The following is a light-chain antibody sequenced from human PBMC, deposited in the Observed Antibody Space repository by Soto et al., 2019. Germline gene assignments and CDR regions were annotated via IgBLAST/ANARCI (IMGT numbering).Light chain of an antibody. CDR1: SSDVGSYNF. CDR3: CSYARSSTVV. Sequence: QSVLTQPASVSGSPGQSITISCTGTSSDVGSYNFVSWYQQHPGKAPKLMIYEGSKWPSGVSNRFSGSKSGNTASLTISGLQAEDEADYYCCSYARSSTVVFGGGTKVTVL. V-gene: IGLV2-23*01. J-gene: IGLJ2*01. CDR2: EGS.